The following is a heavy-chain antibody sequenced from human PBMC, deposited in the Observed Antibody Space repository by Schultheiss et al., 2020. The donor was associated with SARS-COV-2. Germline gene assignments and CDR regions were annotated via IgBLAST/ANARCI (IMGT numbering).Heavy chain of an antibody. Sequence: GGSLRLSCAASGFTFSDYYMSWVRQAPGKGLEWVSAISGSGGSTYYADSVKGRFTISRDNSKNSLYLQMNSLRAEDTAVYYCARDLRYGDYFFDYWGQGTLVTVSS. J-gene: IGHJ4*02. V-gene: IGHV3-23*01. CDR3: ARDLRYGDYFFDY. CDR2: ISGSGGST. D-gene: IGHD4-17*01. CDR1: GFTFSDYY.